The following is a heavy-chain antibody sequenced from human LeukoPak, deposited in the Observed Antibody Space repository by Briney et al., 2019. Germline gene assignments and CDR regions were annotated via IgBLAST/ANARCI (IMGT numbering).Heavy chain of an antibody. CDR1: GYTFTSYD. CDR3: ARGGVAAAGPYDY. J-gene: IGHJ4*02. D-gene: IGHD6-13*01. Sequence: ASVKVSCKASGYTFTSYDINWVRQATGQGLEWMGWMNPDSGNTAYAQKFQGRVTMTRNTSITTAYMDLSSLTSEDTAVYYCARGGVAAAGPYDYWGQGTLVTVSS. CDR2: MNPDSGNT. V-gene: IGHV1-8*01.